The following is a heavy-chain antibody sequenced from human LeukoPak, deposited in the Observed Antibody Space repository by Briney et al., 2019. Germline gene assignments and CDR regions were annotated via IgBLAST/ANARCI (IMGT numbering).Heavy chain of an antibody. D-gene: IGHD3-10*01. J-gene: IGHJ4*02. Sequence: GGSLRLSCAASGFTVSSNYMSWVRQAPGKGLEWVSVIYTGGTTYYADSVRGRFTISRDNSKNTLFLQMNILRVDDTAVYYCARGRLGGSGSYNNVLDYWGQGTLVTVSS. V-gene: IGHV3-53*01. CDR1: GFTVSSNY. CDR3: ARGRLGGSGSYNNVLDY. CDR2: IYTGGTT.